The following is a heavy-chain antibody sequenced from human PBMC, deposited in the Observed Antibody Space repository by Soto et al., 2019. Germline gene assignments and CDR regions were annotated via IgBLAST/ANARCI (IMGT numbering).Heavy chain of an antibody. CDR1: GFTFSSYA. V-gene: IGHV3-64D*06. D-gene: IGHD2-2*01. CDR3: VKGYCSSTSCYYYYYYGMDV. J-gene: IGHJ6*02. Sequence: HPGGSLRLSCSASGFTFSSYAMHWVRQAPGKGLEYVSAISSNGGSTYYADSVKGRFTISRDNSKNTLYLQMSSLRAEDTAVYYCVKGYCSSTSCYYYYYYGMDVWGQGTTVTVSS. CDR2: ISSNGGST.